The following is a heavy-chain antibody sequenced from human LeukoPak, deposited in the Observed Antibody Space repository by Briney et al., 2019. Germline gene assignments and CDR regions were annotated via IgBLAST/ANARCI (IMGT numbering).Heavy chain of an antibody. CDR1: GGSVSSNY. CDR3: AHSISMDFEY. Sequence: SETLSLTCTVSGGSVSSNYWNWIRQPAGKGLEWIGCIYNGGTTNYNPSLESRVTISIDRSKNQFSLKLTSVTAADTAVYYCAHSISMDFEYWGQGTLVTVSS. D-gene: IGHD2/OR15-2a*01. CDR2: IYNGGTT. V-gene: IGHV4-4*07. J-gene: IGHJ4*02.